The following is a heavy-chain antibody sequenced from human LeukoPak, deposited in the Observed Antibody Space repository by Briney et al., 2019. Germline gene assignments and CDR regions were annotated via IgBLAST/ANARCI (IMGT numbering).Heavy chain of an antibody. D-gene: IGHD1-26*01. Sequence: PGRSLRLSCAASGFTFDDYAMHWVRHAPGKGLEWVSGISWNSGSIGYADSVKGRFTISRDNAKNSLYLQMNSLRAEDAALYYCAKDIVGAARYYFDYWGQGTLVTVSS. J-gene: IGHJ4*02. V-gene: IGHV3-9*01. CDR1: GFTFDDYA. CDR3: AKDIVGAARYYFDY. CDR2: ISWNSGSI.